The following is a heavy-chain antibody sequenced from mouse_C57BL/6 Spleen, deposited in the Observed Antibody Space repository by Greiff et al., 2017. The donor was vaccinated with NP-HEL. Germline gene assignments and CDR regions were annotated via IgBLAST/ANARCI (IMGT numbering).Heavy chain of an antibody. CDR2: IYPSDSET. CDR3: ARRTTVVATFDY. V-gene: IGHV1-61*01. CDR1: GYTFTSYW. Sequence: VQLQQSGAELVRPGSSVKLSCKASGYTFTSYWMDWVKQRPGQGLEWIGNIYPSDSETHYNQKFKDKATLTVDKSSSTAYMQLSSLTSEDSAVYYCARRTTVVATFDYWGQGTTLTGSS. D-gene: IGHD1-1*01. J-gene: IGHJ2*01.